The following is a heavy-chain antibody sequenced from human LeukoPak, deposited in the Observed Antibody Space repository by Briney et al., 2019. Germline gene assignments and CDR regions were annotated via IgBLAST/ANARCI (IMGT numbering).Heavy chain of an antibody. CDR3: ARGGLLWFGELFDY. Sequence: SETLSLTCTVSGGSISSSSYYWSWIRQPPGKGLEWIGEINHSGSTNYNPSLKSRVTISVDTYKNQFSLKLSSVTAADTAVYYCARGGLLWFGELFDYWGQGTLVTVSS. J-gene: IGHJ4*02. D-gene: IGHD3-10*01. CDR1: GGSISSSSYY. CDR2: INHSGST. V-gene: IGHV4-39*07.